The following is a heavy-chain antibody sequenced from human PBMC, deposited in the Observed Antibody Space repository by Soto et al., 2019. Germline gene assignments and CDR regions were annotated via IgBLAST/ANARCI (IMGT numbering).Heavy chain of an antibody. CDR3: ARSTVTTPAGGFDP. V-gene: IGHV6-1*01. J-gene: IGHJ5*02. D-gene: IGHD4-17*01. Sequence: SQTLSLTCAISGDSVSSNSAAWNWIRQSPSRGLEWLGRTYYRSKWYNDYAVSVKSRITINPDTSKNQFSLRLNSVTPEDTAVYYCARSTVTTPAGGFDPWGQGTLVTVSS. CDR2: TYYRSKWYN. CDR1: GDSVSSNSAA.